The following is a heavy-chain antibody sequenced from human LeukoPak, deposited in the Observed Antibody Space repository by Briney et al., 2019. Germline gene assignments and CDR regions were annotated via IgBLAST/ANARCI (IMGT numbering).Heavy chain of an antibody. CDR3: ARDGDYFDY. V-gene: IGHV3-48*04. CDR1: GFTFSDYT. D-gene: IGHD2-21*01. Sequence: GGSLRLSCAASGFTFSDYTMNWVRQAPGKGLESVSYISSSSSTIYYADSVKGRFTISRDNAKNSVFLQMNSLRVEDTAVYYCARDGDYFDYWGQGTPVTVSS. CDR2: ISSSSSTI. J-gene: IGHJ4*02.